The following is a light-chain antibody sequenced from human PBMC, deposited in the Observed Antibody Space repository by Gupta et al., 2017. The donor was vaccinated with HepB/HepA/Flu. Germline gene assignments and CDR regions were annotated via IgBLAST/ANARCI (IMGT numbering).Light chain of an antibody. J-gene: IGLJ2*01. Sequence: QSVLTQPLSVSAAPGQKVTTSCSGSSSNIGNNYVSWYRQLPGTAPRLLIYKNSKRPSGIPDRFSGSKSGTSATLAINGLQTGDEADYYCATWDSSLSAGVFGGGTKLTVL. CDR3: ATWDSSLSAGV. CDR1: SSNIGNNY. CDR2: KNS. V-gene: IGLV1-51*02.